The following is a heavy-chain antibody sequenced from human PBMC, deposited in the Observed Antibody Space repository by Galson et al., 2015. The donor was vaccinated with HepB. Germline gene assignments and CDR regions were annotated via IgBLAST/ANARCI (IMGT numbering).Heavy chain of an antibody. Sequence: SLRLSCAASGFTFSDYYMSWIRQAPGKGLEWVSYISSSSSYTNYADSVKGRFTISRDNAKNSLYLQMNSLRAEDTAVYYCARGLDTAMVTVFDYWGQGTLVTVSS. J-gene: IGHJ4*02. D-gene: IGHD5-18*01. CDR3: ARGLDTAMVTVFDY. V-gene: IGHV3-11*06. CDR2: ISSSSSYT. CDR1: GFTFSDYY.